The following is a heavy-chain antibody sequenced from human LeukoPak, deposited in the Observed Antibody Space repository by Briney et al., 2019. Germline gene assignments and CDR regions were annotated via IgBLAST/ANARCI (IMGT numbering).Heavy chain of an antibody. V-gene: IGHV1-2*02. CDR3: ARSNTSGYYPPTLRY. CDR2: INPNSGDT. D-gene: IGHD3-22*01. CDR1: GYTFTDYY. Sequence: ASVKVSCKASGYTFTDYYIHWVRQAPGQGLEWKGWINPNSGDTDSAQEFQGRVTMTSDTSITSAYMELTRLTSDDTAVYYCARSNTSGYYPPTLRYWGQGTLVTVSS. J-gene: IGHJ4*02.